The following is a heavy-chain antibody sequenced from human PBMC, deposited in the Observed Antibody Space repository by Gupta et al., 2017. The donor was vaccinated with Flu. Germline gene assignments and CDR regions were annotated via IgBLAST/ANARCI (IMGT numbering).Heavy chain of an antibody. CDR1: GFSFIAFY. Sequence: QVQLVESGGALVKPGGSLRLSCAASGFSFIAFYMSWIRQAPGKGLEWISSISGGNTFTHYADSVKGRFTISRDNAKNSLYLQMNSLRDEDTAVYYCARDYSDSSAIEYSYFDFWGQGTLVTVSS. CDR3: ARDYSDSSAIEYSYFDF. J-gene: IGHJ4*02. D-gene: IGHD6-19*01. V-gene: IGHV3-11*05. CDR2: ISGGNTFT.